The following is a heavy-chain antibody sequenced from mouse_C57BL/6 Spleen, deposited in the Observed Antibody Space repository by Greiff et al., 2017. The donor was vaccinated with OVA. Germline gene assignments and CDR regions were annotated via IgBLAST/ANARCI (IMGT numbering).Heavy chain of an antibody. D-gene: IGHD2-3*01. CDR2: IYPGDGDT. CDR3: TRRGIYDGYYDAMDY. V-gene: IGHV1-82*01. CDR1: GYAFSSSW. J-gene: IGHJ4*01. Sequence: QVQLQQSGPELVKPGASVKISCKASGYAFSSSWMNWVKQRPGKGLEWIGRIYPGDGDTNYNGKFKGKATLTADKSSSTAYMQLSSLTSEDSAVYYCTRRGIYDGYYDAMDYWGQGTSVTVSS.